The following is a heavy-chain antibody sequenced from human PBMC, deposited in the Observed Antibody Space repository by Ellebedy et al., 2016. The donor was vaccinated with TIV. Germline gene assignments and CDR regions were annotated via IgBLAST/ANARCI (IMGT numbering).Heavy chain of an antibody. CDR1: GDSTSNTVYY. D-gene: IGHD7-27*01. CDR2: FYTSRSRGA. V-gene: IGHV4-39*01. J-gene: IGHJ5*02. Sequence: MPSETLSLTCNVSGDSTSNTVYYWAWFRQAPGKGLEWIASFYTSRSRGAYYNPSLQSRVTIPIDPSDSQVSLTVKSVTAADTAIYYCARRVGNWAINWIDPWGQGILVTVSS. CDR3: ARRVGNWAINWIDP.